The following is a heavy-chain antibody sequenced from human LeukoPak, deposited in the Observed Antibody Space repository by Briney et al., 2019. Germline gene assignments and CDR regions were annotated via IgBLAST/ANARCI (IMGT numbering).Heavy chain of an antibody. CDR2: IIPIFGTA. CDR3: ARSDRSGYYASNWFDP. Sequence: SVTVSFTASGGTFTIYAISWVRQAPGQGLEWMGGIIPIFGTANYAQKFQGRVTITADKSTSTAYMELSSLRSEDTAVYYCARSDRSGYYASNWFDPWGQGTLVTVSS. D-gene: IGHD3-22*01. J-gene: IGHJ5*02. V-gene: IGHV1-69*06. CDR1: GGTFTIYA.